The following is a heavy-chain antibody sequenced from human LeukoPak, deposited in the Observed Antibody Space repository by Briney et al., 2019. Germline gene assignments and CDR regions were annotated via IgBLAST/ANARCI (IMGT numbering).Heavy chain of an antibody. D-gene: IGHD1-14*01. CDR2: ISGTTSGT. V-gene: IGHV3-23*01. CDR3: AKVRTYFYHGLDV. Sequence: GGSLRLSCAAYGFTFNHFWMSWIRQAPGKGLEWVSGISGTTSGTYYADSVKGRFTISRDNSKNTLFLQVNSLRAEDTAVYYCAKVRTYFYHGLDVWGQGTTVTVSS. CDR1: GFTFNHFW. J-gene: IGHJ6*02.